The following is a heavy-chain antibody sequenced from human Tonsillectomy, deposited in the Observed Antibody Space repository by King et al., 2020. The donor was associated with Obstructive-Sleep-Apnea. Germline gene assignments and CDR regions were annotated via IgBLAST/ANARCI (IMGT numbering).Heavy chain of an antibody. D-gene: IGHD6-13*01. CDR3: AKDIRTGSSTPGAFDI. CDR2: ISWHSGSK. CDR1: GFTFDDYA. J-gene: IGHJ3*02. Sequence: DVQLVESGGGLVQPGRSLRLSCAASGFTFDDYAMHWVRQAPGKGLEWVSGISWHSGSKVYADSVKGRFTISRDNAKNSLYLQMNSLRAEDTALYYCAKDIRTGSSTPGAFDIWGQGTMLIVSS. V-gene: IGHV3-9*01.